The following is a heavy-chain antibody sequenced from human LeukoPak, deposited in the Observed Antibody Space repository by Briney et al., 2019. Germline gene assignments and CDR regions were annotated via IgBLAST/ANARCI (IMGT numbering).Heavy chain of an antibody. CDR3: ARDFPLTGDYYFGAFDI. J-gene: IGHJ3*02. D-gene: IGHD4-17*01. Sequence: PGGSLRLSCAASGFTFSSYSMNWVRQAPGKGLEWVSSISSSSSYIYYADSVEGRFTISRDNAKNSLYLQMNSLRAEDTAVYYCARDFPLTGDYYFGAFDIWGQGTMVTVSS. V-gene: IGHV3-21*01. CDR2: ISSSSSYI. CDR1: GFTFSSYS.